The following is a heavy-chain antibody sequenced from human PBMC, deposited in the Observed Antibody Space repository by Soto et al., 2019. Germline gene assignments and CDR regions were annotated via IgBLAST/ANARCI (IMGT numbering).Heavy chain of an antibody. D-gene: IGHD6-19*01. J-gene: IGHJ5*02. V-gene: IGHV3-48*01. Sequence: PSETLSLTCTVSGCSISSSSYYWGWIRQPPGKGLEWVSYISSSSSTIYYADSVKGRFTISRDNAKNSLYLQMNSLRAEDTAVYYCVRDVVRIAVAGTDWFDPWGQGTLVTVSS. CDR1: GCSISSSS. CDR2: ISSSSSTI. CDR3: VRDVVRIAVAGTDWFDP.